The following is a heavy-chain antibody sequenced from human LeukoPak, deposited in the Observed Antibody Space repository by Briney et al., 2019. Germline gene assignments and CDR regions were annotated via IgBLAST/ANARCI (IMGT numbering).Heavy chain of an antibody. V-gene: IGHV1-58*02. Sequence: GTSVEVSCKASGFTFTSSAMQWVRQARGQRLEWIGWIVVGSGNTNYAQKFQERVTITRDMSTGTAYMELSSLRSEDTAVYYCAARARITGTTYYYGMDVWGQGTTVTVSS. CDR1: GFTFTSSA. CDR2: IVVGSGNT. J-gene: IGHJ6*02. D-gene: IGHD1-20*01. CDR3: AARARITGTTYYYGMDV.